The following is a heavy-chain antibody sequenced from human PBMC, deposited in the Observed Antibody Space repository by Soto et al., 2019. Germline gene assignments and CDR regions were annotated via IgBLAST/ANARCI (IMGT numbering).Heavy chain of an antibody. Sequence: PGGSLRRSCSGSGFTFSTYTMNWLRQTPGKGLEFVSAISGSGCSTYYADSVKGRFTISRYNSNNTLYLQMNSLRAEDTAVYYCAKDIKKQLVPIDYWGQGTLVTVSS. CDR3: AKDIKKQLVPIDY. CDR1: GFTFSTYT. CDR2: ISGSGCST. J-gene: IGHJ4*02. V-gene: IGHV3-23*01. D-gene: IGHD6-6*01.